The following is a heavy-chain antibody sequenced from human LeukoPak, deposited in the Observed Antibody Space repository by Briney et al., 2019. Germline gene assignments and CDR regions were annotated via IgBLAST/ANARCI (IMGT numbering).Heavy chain of an antibody. CDR1: GYSFTSYW. Sequence: GESLQISCEGSGYSFTSYWNGWVRGLPGKGLEWMGIIYPGDSDTRYSPSFQGHVTISADKSISTAYLQWSSLKASDTAMYYCARQDGGNVFQHWGQGTLVTVSS. D-gene: IGHD4-23*01. J-gene: IGHJ1*01. CDR2: IYPGDSDT. V-gene: IGHV5-51*01. CDR3: ARQDGGNVFQH.